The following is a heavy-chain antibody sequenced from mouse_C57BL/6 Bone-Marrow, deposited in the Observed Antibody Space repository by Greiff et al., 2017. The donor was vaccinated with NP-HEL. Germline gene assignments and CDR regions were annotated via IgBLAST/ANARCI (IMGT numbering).Heavy chain of an antibody. CDR2: IYPGSGNT. Sequence: VQLQQSGAELVRPGASVKLSCKASGYTFTDYYINWVKQRPGQGLEWIARIYPGSGNTYYNEKFKGKATLTAEKSSSTAYMQLSSLTSEDSAVYFCAREEAITTGYWGQGTTLTVSS. CDR1: GYTFTDYY. V-gene: IGHV1-76*01. J-gene: IGHJ2*01. CDR3: AREEAITTGY. D-gene: IGHD1-1*01.